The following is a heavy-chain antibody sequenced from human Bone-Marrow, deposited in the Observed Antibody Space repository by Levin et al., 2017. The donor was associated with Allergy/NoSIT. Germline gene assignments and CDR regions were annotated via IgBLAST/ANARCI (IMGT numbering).Heavy chain of an antibody. CDR3: ARLGWGSTSFDV. CDR2: FDPKDGQT. CDR1: GNTLSEPS. D-gene: IGHD6-19*01. Sequence: ASVKVSCKVSGNTLSEPSMHWVRQAPGKGLEWMGGFDPKDGQTNSAQKFQGRVTLTEDTSTDTAYMELSSLTSEDTAVYYCARLGWGSTSFDVWGQGTIVTVSS. V-gene: IGHV1-24*01. J-gene: IGHJ3*01.